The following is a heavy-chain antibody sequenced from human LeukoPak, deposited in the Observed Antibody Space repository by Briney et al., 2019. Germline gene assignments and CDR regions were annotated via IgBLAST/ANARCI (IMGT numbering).Heavy chain of an antibody. D-gene: IGHD1-20*01. Sequence: ASVKVSCKASGDTFTSYYMHWVRQAPGQGLEWMGIINPSVGSTSYAQKFQGRVTMTRDTSTSTAYMELSSLRSEDTAVYYCAREALLGITGNCGQGTMVTVSS. CDR2: INPSVGST. V-gene: IGHV1-46*01. CDR3: AREALLGITGN. CDR1: GDTFTSYY. J-gene: IGHJ3*01.